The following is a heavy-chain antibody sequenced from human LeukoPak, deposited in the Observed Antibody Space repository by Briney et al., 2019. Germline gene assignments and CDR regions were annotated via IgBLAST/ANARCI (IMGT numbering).Heavy chain of an antibody. V-gene: IGHV4-4*07. CDR3: ARARLNWGTSWFDT. J-gene: IGHJ5*02. D-gene: IGHD7-27*01. Sequence: PSETMSLTCIVSGGSISSYYWSWIRQPAGKGLEWIGRIYTSGSTNYNPSLKSRVTMSVDTCKNQSSLKLSSVTAADTAVYYCARARLNWGTSWFDTWGQGTLVTVSS. CDR2: IYTSGST. CDR1: GGSISSYY.